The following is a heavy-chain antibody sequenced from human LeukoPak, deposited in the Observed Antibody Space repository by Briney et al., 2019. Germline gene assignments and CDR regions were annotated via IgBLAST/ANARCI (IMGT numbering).Heavy chain of an antibody. V-gene: IGHV1-69*13. CDR2: IIPIFGTA. CDR3: ASDSSSWYNVRDY. D-gene: IGHD6-13*01. Sequence: SVKVSFKASGGTFSSYAISWVRQAPGQGLDWMGGIIPIFGTANYAQKFQGRVTITADESTSTAYMELSSLRSEDTAVYYCASDSSSWYNVRDYWGQGTLVTVSS. J-gene: IGHJ4*02. CDR1: GGTFSSYA.